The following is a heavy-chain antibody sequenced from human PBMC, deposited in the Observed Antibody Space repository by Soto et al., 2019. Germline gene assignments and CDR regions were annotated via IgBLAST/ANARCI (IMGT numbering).Heavy chain of an antibody. J-gene: IGHJ5*02. CDR3: ARIAAPSNWFDP. V-gene: IGHV4-59*01. D-gene: IGHD6-6*01. Sequence: ATLSLTCTVSGGSISSYYWSWIRQPPGKGLEWIGYIYYSGSTNYNPSLKSRVTISVDTSKNQFSLKLSSVTAADTAVYYCARIAAPSNWFDPWGQGTLVTVSS. CDR1: GGSISSYY. CDR2: IYYSGST.